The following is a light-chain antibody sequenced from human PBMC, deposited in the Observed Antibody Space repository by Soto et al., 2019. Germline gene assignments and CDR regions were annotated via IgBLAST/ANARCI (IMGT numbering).Light chain of an antibody. Sequence: SYELTQPPSVSVSPGQAASITCSGDKLGNNYVSWYQQKPGQSPVLVIYQDTRRPSGIPERFSGSNSGNTATLTISGTQAIDEADYYCQAWDRASASVVFAGGTKVTVL. V-gene: IGLV3-1*01. CDR1: KLGNNY. CDR2: QDT. CDR3: QAWDRASASVV. J-gene: IGLJ2*01.